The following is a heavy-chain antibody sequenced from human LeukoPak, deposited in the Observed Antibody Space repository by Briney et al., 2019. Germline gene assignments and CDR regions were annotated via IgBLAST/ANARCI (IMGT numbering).Heavy chain of an antibody. Sequence: GGSLRLSCASSGFTFSNNAMHWVRQAPGKGLEWVAGISYDGSNTYYADSVKGRFTISRDNSKNTLNLQMNSLRTEDTAIYYCARDVGRVGATPVDHWGQGTLVTVSS. D-gene: IGHD1-26*01. J-gene: IGHJ4*02. V-gene: IGHV3-30-3*01. CDR2: ISYDGSNT. CDR3: ARDVGRVGATPVDH. CDR1: GFTFSNNA.